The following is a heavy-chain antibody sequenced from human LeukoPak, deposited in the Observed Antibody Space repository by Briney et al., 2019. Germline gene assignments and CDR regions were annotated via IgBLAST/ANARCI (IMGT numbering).Heavy chain of an antibody. D-gene: IGHD3-9*01. V-gene: IGHV4-59*01. CDR3: ASTDFDILTGYTN. Sequence: SETLSLTCAVSGASISRYYWSWVRQPPRRGLEWIGYIYFSGSGDQNPSLTSRVSISIDTSKNQFSLQLSSVTAADTAVYFCASTDFDILTGYTNWGQGILVTVSS. CDR2: IYFSGSG. J-gene: IGHJ4*02. CDR1: GASISRYY.